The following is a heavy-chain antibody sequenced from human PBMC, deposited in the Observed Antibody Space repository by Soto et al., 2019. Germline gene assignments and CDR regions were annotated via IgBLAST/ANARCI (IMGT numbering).Heavy chain of an antibody. CDR1: GFTFSSYE. CDR3: ARGNGGLIHPPDYYGMDV. Sequence: EVQLVESGGGLVQPGGSLRLSCAASGFTFSSYEMNWVRQAPGKGLEWVSYSSSSGSTIYYADSVKGRFTISRDNAKNSLYLQMNSLRAEDTAVYYCARGNGGLIHPPDYYGMDVWGQGTTVTVSS. D-gene: IGHD3-22*01. V-gene: IGHV3-48*03. J-gene: IGHJ6*02. CDR2: SSSSGSTI.